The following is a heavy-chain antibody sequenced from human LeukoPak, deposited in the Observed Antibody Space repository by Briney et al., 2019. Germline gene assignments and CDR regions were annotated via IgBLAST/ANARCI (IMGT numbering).Heavy chain of an antibody. V-gene: IGHV3-23*01. CDR1: GFAFSSYD. CDR3: AKTIPYWYFDL. Sequence: GGSLRLSCAASGFAFSSYDMSWVRQAPGKGLEWVSAIGGDNGTTYADSVKGRFTISRDNSKYTLYLQMNSLRAEDTAIYYCAKTIPYWYFDLWGRGTLVTVSS. D-gene: IGHD5-24*01. J-gene: IGHJ2*01. CDR2: IGGDNGTT.